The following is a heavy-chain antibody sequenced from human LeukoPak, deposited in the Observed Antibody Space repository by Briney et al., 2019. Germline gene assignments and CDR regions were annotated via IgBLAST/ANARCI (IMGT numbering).Heavy chain of an antibody. Sequence: GGSLRLSCAASGFTFSSYSMNWVRQAPGKGLEWVSSISSSSSYIYYADSVKGRFTISRGYAKNSLYLQMNGLRAAVRESEGPAARPKNYFYYDMDVWDKGTTVPVSS. J-gene: IGHJ6*03. D-gene: IGHD2-2*01. CDR1: GFTFSSYS. V-gene: IGHV3-21*01. CDR2: ISSSSSYI. CDR3: AARPKNYFYYDMDV.